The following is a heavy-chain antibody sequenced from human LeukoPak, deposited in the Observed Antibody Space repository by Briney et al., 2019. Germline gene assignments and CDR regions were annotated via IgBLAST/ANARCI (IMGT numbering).Heavy chain of an antibody. D-gene: IGHD3-10*01. CDR2: VSSTGSGT. Sequence: GRSLRLSCVAAGFTFSTYGMSWVRQAPGKGLEWVAAVSSTGSGTYYPDSLKGRFIISRDNSQNTVFLQMNSLRPEDTAFYLCAKDGPLLWFGPTDAWGQGILVTVSS. CDR1: GFTFSTYG. CDR3: AKDGPLLWFGPTDA. J-gene: IGHJ5*02. V-gene: IGHV3-23*01.